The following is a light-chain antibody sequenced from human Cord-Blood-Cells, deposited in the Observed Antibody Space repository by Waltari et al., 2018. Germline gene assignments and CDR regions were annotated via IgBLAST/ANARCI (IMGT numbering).Light chain of an antibody. CDR2: EDN. J-gene: IGLJ3*02. Sequence: NFMLTQPHSVSESPGTPVTISCTRSSGSIASNYVQWYQQRPGSSPTTVIYEDNQRPSGVPDRFSGSIDSSSNSASLTISGLKTEDEADYYCQSYDSSNWVFGGGTKLTVL. V-gene: IGLV6-57*01. CDR3: QSYDSSNWV. CDR1: SGSIASNY.